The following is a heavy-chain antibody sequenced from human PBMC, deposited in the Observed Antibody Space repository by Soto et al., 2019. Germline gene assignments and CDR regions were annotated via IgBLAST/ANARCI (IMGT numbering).Heavy chain of an antibody. J-gene: IGHJ4*02. CDR2: ISSGSSTI. V-gene: IGHV3-48*01. CDR1: GFTFSSYS. CDR3: AKYYYDTSTFSLDC. Sequence: LRLSCAASGFTFSSYSMNWVRQAPGKGLEWVSYISSGSSTIYYADSVKGRFTISRDNSKNTLYLQMNSLRADDTAVYYCAKYYYDTSTFSLDCWGQGTLVTVSS. D-gene: IGHD3-22*01.